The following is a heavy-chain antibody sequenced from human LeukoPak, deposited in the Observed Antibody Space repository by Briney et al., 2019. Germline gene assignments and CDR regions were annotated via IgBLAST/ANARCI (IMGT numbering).Heavy chain of an antibody. D-gene: IGHD3-22*01. J-gene: IGHJ4*02. CDR3: ATGYDSSGYYYVPFDY. Sequence: SETLSLTCTVSGGSISSGGYYWSWIRQHPGKGLEWIGYIYYSGSTYYNPSLKSRVTISVDTSKNQFSLKLSSVTAADTAVYYCATGYDSSGYYYVPFDYWGQGTLVTVSP. CDR2: IYYSGST. V-gene: IGHV4-31*03. CDR1: GGSISSGGYY.